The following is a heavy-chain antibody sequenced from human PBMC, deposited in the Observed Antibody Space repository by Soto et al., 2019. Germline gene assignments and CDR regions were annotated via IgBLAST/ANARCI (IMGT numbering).Heavy chain of an antibody. CDR1: GDTISPCGYY. Sequence: SGTLSLTCDVSGDTISPCGYYGSWIRPTPGKGLEWVGYIYYTGSTTYNPSLNSRLTMSVDTSKNQFSLKLYSLTAADTAVYYCARDNYCSNGACYLGWFDPWGQGTLVTVSS. J-gene: IGHJ5*02. CDR2: IYYTGST. CDR3: ARDNYCSNGACYLGWFDP. D-gene: IGHD2-8*01. V-gene: IGHV4-61*08.